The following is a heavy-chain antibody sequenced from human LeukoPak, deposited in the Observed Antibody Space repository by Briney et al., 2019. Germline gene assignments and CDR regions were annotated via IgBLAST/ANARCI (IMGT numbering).Heavy chain of an antibody. Sequence: SETLSLTCTVSGGSISSSSYYWGWIRQPPGKGLEWIGSVYYSGSTYYNPSLKSRVTISVDTSKNQFSLKLSSVTAADTAVYYCARGTLSTEIDYWGQGTLVTVSS. CDR1: GGSISSSSYY. D-gene: IGHD4-17*01. V-gene: IGHV4-39*07. J-gene: IGHJ4*02. CDR2: VYYSGST. CDR3: ARGTLSTEIDY.